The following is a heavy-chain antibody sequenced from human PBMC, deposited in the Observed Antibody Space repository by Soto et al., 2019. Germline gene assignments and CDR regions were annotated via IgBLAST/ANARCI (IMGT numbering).Heavy chain of an antibody. J-gene: IGHJ3*02. CDR1: GFSLSTSGVG. V-gene: IGHV2-5*02. CDR2: IYWDDDK. D-gene: IGHD3-22*01. Sequence: SGPTLVNPTQTLTLTCTFSGFSLSTSGVGVGWIRQPPGKALECLALIYWDDDKRYSPSLKSRLTITKDTSKNQVVLTMTNMDPVDTATYYCAHRRDPNYYDNAFDIWGQGTMVTVSS. CDR3: AHRRDPNYYDNAFDI.